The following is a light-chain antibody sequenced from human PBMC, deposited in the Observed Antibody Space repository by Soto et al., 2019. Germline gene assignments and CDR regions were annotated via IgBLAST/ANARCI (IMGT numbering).Light chain of an antibody. V-gene: IGKV1-39*01. CDR2: AAS. Sequence: DIQMTQSPSSLSASVGDRVTITCRASQSITNYLNWYQQKPGKAPKLLIYAASSLQSGVPSRFSGSGSGTYFTLTIISLQPEDFATYYCHQPYCSPGDTFGQGTKLEIK. J-gene: IGKJ2*01. CDR1: QSITNY. CDR3: HQPYCSPGDT.